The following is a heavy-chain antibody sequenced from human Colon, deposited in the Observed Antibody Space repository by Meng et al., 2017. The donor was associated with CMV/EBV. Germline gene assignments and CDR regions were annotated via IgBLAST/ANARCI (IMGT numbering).Heavy chain of an antibody. D-gene: IGHD6-13*01. V-gene: IGHV1-18*01. CDR2: ISTYNGNT. CDR3: ARARGWGSRSRPFDF. Sequence: ASVKVSCKASGGTFSSYAISWVRQAPGQGPEWMGWISTYNGNTNTAQRFQDRVTMTRETVTSTVYMELRSLRSDDTAVYFCARARGWGSRSRPFDFWGQGTLVTVSS. CDR1: GGTFSSYA. J-gene: IGHJ4*02.